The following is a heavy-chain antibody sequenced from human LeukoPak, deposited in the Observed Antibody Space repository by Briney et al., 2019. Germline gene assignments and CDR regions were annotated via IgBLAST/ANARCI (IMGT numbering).Heavy chain of an antibody. CDR2: ISYDGSNK. CDR1: GFTFSSYG. V-gene: IGHV3-30*03. Sequence: GRSLRLSCAASGFTFSSYGMHWVRQAPDKGLEWVAVISYDGSNKYYADSVKGRFTISRDNSKNTLYLQMNSLRAEDTAVYYCASDYSNYGSYFDYWGQGTLVTVSS. D-gene: IGHD4-4*01. J-gene: IGHJ4*02. CDR3: ASDYSNYGSYFDY.